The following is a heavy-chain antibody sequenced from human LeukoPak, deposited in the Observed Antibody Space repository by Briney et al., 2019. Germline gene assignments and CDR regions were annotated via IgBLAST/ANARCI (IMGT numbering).Heavy chain of an antibody. D-gene: IGHD2-21*02. J-gene: IGHJ3*02. Sequence: GGSLRLSCEASGFTFSGYSMNWVRQAPGKGLEWVSSIDSSSNYIYYADSLKGRFIISRDNAKNSLYLQMNSLRAEDTAVYYCARDTAYAFDIWGQGTMVTVSS. CDR3: ARDTAYAFDI. CDR2: IDSSSNYI. CDR1: GFTFSGYS. V-gene: IGHV3-21*01.